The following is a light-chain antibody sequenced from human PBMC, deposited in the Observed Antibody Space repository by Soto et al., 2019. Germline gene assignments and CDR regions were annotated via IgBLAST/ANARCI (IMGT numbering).Light chain of an antibody. J-gene: IGLJ1*01. CDR1: KLGYKS. V-gene: IGLV3-1*01. Sequence: SYELTQPPSVSVSPGQTASITCSGDKLGYKSPCWYQRKTGQSPVLVIYEHNKRPSGIPERFSGSTSGNTATLTISGTQALDEADYYCQAWDSSTAYVFGTGTKVTVL. CDR2: EHN. CDR3: QAWDSSTAYV.